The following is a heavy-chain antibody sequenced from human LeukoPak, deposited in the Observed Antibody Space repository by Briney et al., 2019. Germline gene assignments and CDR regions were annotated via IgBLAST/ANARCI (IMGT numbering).Heavy chain of an antibody. Sequence: GGSLRLSCAASGFTFNNYAMTWVRQAPGKGLEWVSAITGSGASTNYADSVKGRFTISRDNSKNTIYLQMNSLRAEDTAIYYCAKRSSTSSGFFDFWGRGTLVTVSS. CDR1: GFTFNNYA. V-gene: IGHV3-23*01. CDR3: AKRSSTSSGFFDF. CDR2: ITGSGAST. J-gene: IGHJ4*02. D-gene: IGHD3-22*01.